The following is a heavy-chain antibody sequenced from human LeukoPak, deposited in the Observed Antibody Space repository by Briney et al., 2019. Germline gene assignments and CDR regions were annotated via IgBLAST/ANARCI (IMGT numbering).Heavy chain of an antibody. V-gene: IGHV3-15*01. D-gene: IGHD5-12*01. CDR2: IKSKADGGTT. Sequence: GGSLRLSCAASGFTFSNTWMSWVRQAPGKGLEWVGRIKSKADGGTTDYAAPVKGRFTISRDDSKNTLYLQMNSLKTEDTAVYYCTTANTWYTINFDYWGQGTLVTVSS. CDR1: GFTFSNTW. CDR3: TTANTWYTINFDY. J-gene: IGHJ4*02.